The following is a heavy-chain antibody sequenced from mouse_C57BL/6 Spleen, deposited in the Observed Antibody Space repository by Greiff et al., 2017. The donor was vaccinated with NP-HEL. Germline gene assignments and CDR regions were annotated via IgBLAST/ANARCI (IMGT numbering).Heavy chain of an antibody. V-gene: IGHV1-47*01. CDR2: FHPYNDDT. CDR1: GYTFTTYP. D-gene: IGHD2-5*01. J-gene: IGHJ4*01. CDR3: ARRSYYSNYEGAMDY. Sequence: VQLVESGAELVKPGASVKMSCKASGYTFTTYPIEWMKQNHGKSLEWIGNFHPYNDDTKYNEKFKGKATLTVEKSSSTVYLELSRLTSDDSAVYYCARRSYYSNYEGAMDYWGQGTSVTVSS.